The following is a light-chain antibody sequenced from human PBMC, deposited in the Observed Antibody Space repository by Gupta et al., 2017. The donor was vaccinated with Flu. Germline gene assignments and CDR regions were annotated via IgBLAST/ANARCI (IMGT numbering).Light chain of an antibody. J-gene: IGLJ3*02. V-gene: IGLV1-44*01. CDR1: SSNIGSNS. CDR3: EKWDDSINGVL. Sequence: QFVLTQPPSASGTPGQMVTISCSGSSSNIGSNSVNWYQQVPGKAPNIIIYCNKQRPSGVPDRLSGSKSGNSASLAIRGLKSEDEAEYYCEKWDDSINGVLFGGGNKLTVL. CDR2: CNK.